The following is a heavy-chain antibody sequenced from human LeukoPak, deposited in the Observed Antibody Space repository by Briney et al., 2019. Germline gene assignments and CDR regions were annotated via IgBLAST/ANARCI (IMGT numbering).Heavy chain of an antibody. CDR1: GLSFSDSY. CDR2: ISGMGHDI. CDR3: STGPRSLPY. D-gene: IGHD4-23*01. V-gene: IGHV3-11*01. J-gene: IGHJ4*01. Sequence: GGSLRLSCVVSGLSFSDSYMTWIRQTPGMGLESLAYISGMGHDIYYADSVKGRFTISRDNAKNSLYLQMNSLRPEDTALYYCSTGPRSLPYWGPETLVTVSS.